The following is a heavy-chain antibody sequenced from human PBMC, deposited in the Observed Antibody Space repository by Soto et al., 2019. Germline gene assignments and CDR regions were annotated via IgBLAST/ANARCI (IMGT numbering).Heavy chain of an antibody. V-gene: IGHV4-31*03. CDR2: IYYSGST. Sequence: PSETLSLTCTVSGGSISSGGYYWSWIRQHPGKGLEWIGYIYYSGSTYYNPSLKSRVTISVDTSKNQFSLKLSSVTAADTAVYYCARDLTAVTTGGGRYWFDPWGQGTLVTVSS. CDR1: GGSISSGGYY. J-gene: IGHJ5*02. D-gene: IGHD4-4*01. CDR3: ARDLTAVTTGGGRYWFDP.